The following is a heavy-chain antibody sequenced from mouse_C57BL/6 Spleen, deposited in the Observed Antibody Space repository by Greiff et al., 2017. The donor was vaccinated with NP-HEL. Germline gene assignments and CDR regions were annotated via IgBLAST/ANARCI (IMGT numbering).Heavy chain of an antibody. CDR1: GFSLTSYG. CDR2: IWSGGST. V-gene: IGHV2-2*01. CDR3: ARGGSSYEGAGFAY. D-gene: IGHD1-1*01. Sequence: QVQLKESGPGLVQPSQSLSITCTVSGFSLTSYGVHWVRQSPGKGLEWLGVIWSGGSTDYNAAFISRLSISKDNSKSQVFFKMNSLQADDTAIYYCARGGSSYEGAGFAYWGQGTLVTVSA. J-gene: IGHJ3*01.